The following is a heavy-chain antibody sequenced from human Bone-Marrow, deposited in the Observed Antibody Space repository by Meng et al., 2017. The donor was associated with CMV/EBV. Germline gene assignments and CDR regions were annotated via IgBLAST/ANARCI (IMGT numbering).Heavy chain of an antibody. J-gene: IGHJ5*02. V-gene: IGHV3-9*01. CDR2: ISWNSGSL. D-gene: IGHD3-16*01. Sequence: GGSLRLSCAASGFTFDDYAMHWVRQAPGKGLEWVSGISWNSGSLGYADSVKGRFTISRDNAKNSLYLQMNSLRAEDTALYYCAKDGGGRLGAGTLNWFDPWGQGTLVTFSS. CDR3: AKDGGGRLGAGTLNWFDP. CDR1: GFTFDDYA.